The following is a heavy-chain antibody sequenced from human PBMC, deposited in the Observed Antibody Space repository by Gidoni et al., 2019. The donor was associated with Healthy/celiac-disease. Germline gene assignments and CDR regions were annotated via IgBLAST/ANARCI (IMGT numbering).Heavy chain of an antibody. V-gene: IGHV4-34*01. CDR1: GGSFSGYY. CDR2: INHSGST. CDR3: ARRSNRKGRDYSSHYYYGMDV. Sequence: QVQLQQWGAGLLKPSETLSLTCAVYGGSFSGYYWSWIRQPPGKGLEWIGEINHSGSTNYNPSLKSRVTISVDTSKNQFSLKLSSVTAADTAVYYCARRSNRKGRDYSSHYYYGMDVWGQGTTVTVSS. J-gene: IGHJ6*02. D-gene: IGHD4-4*01.